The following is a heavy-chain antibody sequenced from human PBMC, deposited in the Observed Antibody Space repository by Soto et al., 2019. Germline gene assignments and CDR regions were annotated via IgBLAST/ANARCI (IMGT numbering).Heavy chain of an antibody. J-gene: IGHJ6*02. D-gene: IGHD3-10*01. CDR1: GGSISSGGYS. CDR2: IYHSGST. V-gene: IGHV4-30-2*01. Sequence: SETLSLTSAVSGGSISSGGYSWSWIRQPPGKGLEWIGYIYHSGSTYYNPSLKSRVTISVDRSKNQFSLKLSSVTAADTAVYYCARGSGSRPYYYGMDVWGQGTTVTVSS. CDR3: ARGSGSRPYYYGMDV.